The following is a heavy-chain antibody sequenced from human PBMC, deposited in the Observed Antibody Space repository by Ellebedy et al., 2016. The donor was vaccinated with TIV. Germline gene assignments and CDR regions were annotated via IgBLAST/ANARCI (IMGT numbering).Heavy chain of an antibody. J-gene: IGHJ6*02. D-gene: IGHD3-9*01. CDR2: IYYSGST. CDR3: ARHALRYLVQSGMDV. Sequence: ESLKISCTVSGGSISSSSYYWGWIRQPPGKGLEWIGSIYYSGSTYYNPSLKSRVTISVDTSKNHFSLKLSSVTAADTAVYYCARHALRYLVQSGMDVWGQGTTVTVSS. V-gene: IGHV4-39*01. CDR1: GGSISSSSYY.